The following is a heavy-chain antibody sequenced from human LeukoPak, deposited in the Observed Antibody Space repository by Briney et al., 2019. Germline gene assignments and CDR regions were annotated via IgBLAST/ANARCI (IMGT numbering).Heavy chain of an antibody. CDR3: ARCGVGVAAAAANC. J-gene: IGHJ4*02. V-gene: IGHV3-7*01. CDR1: GFTVDNNY. Sequence: PGGSLRLSCAASGFTVDNNYMSWVRQAPGKGLEWVANIKQDGSAIYYVDSVKGRFTISRDNAKNSLYLQMNSLRAEDTAVYYCARCGVGVAAAAANCWGQGTLLTVSS. CDR2: IKQDGSAI. D-gene: IGHD6-13*01.